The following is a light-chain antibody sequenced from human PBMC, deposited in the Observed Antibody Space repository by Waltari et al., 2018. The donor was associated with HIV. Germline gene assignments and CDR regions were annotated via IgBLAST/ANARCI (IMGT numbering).Light chain of an antibody. J-gene: IGKJ1*01. CDR1: QSVSSN. CDR3: QQYNNWPQT. CDR2: GAS. Sequence: ETLMTQSPAPLSLTPGERATLSRRASQSVSSNLAWYQQKPGQAPRLLIYGASTRATAIPDRVSGSGSGTDFTLTISSLQSEDIAIYYCQQYNNWPQTFGQGTKVEIK. V-gene: IGKV3-15*01.